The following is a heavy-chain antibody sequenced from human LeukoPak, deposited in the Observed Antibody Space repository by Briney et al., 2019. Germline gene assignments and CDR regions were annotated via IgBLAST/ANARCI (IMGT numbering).Heavy chain of an antibody. Sequence: SETLSLTCTVSGGSISSSSYYWGWIRQPPGEGLEWIGSIYYGVSTYYNPCLKSRVTISVDTSKTQFSLKLSSVTAADTAVYYCASYGSGRDNFDYWGQGTLVTVSS. J-gene: IGHJ4*02. CDR2: IYYGVST. D-gene: IGHD3-10*01. V-gene: IGHV4-39*01. CDR3: ASYGSGRDNFDY. CDR1: GGSISSSSYY.